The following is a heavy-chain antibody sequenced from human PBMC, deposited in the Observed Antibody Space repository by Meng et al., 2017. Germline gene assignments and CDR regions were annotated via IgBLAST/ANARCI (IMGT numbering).Heavy chain of an antibody. CDR2: IYTSGST. CDR3: ARDIAVKYYYGSGSYSDYYAMDV. J-gene: IGHJ6*02. V-gene: IGHV4-61*02. CDR1: GGSINSGNYY. Sequence: SETLSLTCSVSGGSINSGNYYCSWIRQPAGKGREWIGRIYTSGSTNYNPSLESRVTMSLDTSKNQFSLKLSSVTAADTAVYYCARDIAVKYYYGSGSYSDYYAMDVWGQGTTVTVSS. D-gene: IGHD3-10*01.